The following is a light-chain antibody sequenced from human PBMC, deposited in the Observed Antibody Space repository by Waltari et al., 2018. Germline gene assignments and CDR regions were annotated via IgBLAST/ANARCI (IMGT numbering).Light chain of an antibody. J-gene: IGKJ1*01. CDR2: GAS. CDR1: QNIATF. CDR3: QQTYVFPRT. V-gene: IGKV1-39*01. Sequence: DIQMTQSPSYLSASVGDKVTITCRASQNIATFLNWFQHRPGQAPDLLIYGASTLHRGVPSRFTGSGSGTEFTLTISSVQPGDFATYYCQQTYVFPRTFGQGTKVEMK.